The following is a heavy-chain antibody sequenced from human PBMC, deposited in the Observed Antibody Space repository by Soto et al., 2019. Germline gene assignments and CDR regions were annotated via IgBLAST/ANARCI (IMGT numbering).Heavy chain of an antibody. D-gene: IGHD3-3*01. V-gene: IGHV1-18*04. Sequence: GASVKVSCKASGYTFTSYGISWVRQAPGQGLEWMGWISAYNGNTNYAQKLQGRVTMTTDTSTSTAYMELRSLRSDDTAVYYCARLGFDFWSGQTYYYGMDVWGQGTTVTVSS. CDR1: GYTFTSYG. CDR3: ARLGFDFWSGQTYYYGMDV. CDR2: ISAYNGNT. J-gene: IGHJ6*02.